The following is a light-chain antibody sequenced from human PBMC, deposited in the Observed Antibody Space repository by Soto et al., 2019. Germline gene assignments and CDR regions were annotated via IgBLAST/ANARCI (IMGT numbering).Light chain of an antibody. CDR2: GAS. CDR1: ESVSSNY. J-gene: IGKJ2*01. Sequence: ETVLTQSPGTLSLSPGERVILSCRASESVSSNYLAWYQQKPGQAPRLLIYGASNRATGIPDRFSGSGSGTDFTLTISRLEPEDFAVYYCQQYSSLPHTFGQGTKLEVK. V-gene: IGKV3-20*01. CDR3: QQYSSLPHT.